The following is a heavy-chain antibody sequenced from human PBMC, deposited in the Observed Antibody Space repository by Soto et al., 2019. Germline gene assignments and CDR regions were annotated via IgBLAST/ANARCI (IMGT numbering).Heavy chain of an antibody. V-gene: IGHV1-18*01. CDR2: ISGSNDDT. J-gene: IGHJ4*02. Sequence: VQLVQSGAEVKRPGASVKVSCKTSGYTFSSYGINWVRQAPEEGLDWVGWISGSNDDTDYAQKFHGRVTLTTDTSTRTAYMELRSLSSDDTAVYYCARSAAAGTGMRYWGQGTQVTVSS. CDR1: GYTFSSYG. CDR3: ARSAAAGTGMRY. D-gene: IGHD6-13*01.